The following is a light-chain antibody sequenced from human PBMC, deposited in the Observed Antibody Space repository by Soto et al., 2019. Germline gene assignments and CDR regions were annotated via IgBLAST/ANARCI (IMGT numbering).Light chain of an antibody. CDR2: GAF. CDR1: PSVTNY. V-gene: IGKV3-11*01. Sequence: EIVLTQSPATLSLSPGERATLSCRASPSVTNYLAWYQQKPGQPPRLLIYGAFNRAAGIPPRFSGSGSGTAVTLPISSLEHEDSAVYYCQQRNIWPPVTFGQGTRLEIK. J-gene: IGKJ5*01. CDR3: QQRNIWPPVT.